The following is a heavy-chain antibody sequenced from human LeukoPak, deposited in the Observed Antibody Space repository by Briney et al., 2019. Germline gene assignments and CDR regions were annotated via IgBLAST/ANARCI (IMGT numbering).Heavy chain of an antibody. CDR3: ARMGRQWLVPGSGFFDY. CDR1: GGSFSGYY. Sequence: SETLSLTCAVYGGSFSGYYWSWLREPPGKGLEWIGEINHSGSTNYNPSLKSRVTISVDTSKNKFSLKLSSVTAADTAVYYCARMGRQWLVPGSGFFDYWGQGTLVTVSS. CDR2: INHSGST. J-gene: IGHJ4*02. V-gene: IGHV4-34*01. D-gene: IGHD6-19*01.